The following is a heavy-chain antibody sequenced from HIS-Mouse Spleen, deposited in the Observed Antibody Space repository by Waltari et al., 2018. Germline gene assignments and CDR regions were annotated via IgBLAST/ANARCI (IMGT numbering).Heavy chain of an antibody. Sequence: QLQLQESGPGLVKPSETLSLTCTVSGGSISSSSYYWGWIRQPPGKGLEWIGSIYYSGCTSYPPSLKGRVTISVDTSKNQFSLKLSSVTAADTAVYYCAREIPYSSSWYDWYFDLWGRGTLVTVSS. CDR3: AREIPYSSSWYDWYFDL. D-gene: IGHD6-13*01. J-gene: IGHJ2*01. CDR2: IYYSGCT. V-gene: IGHV4-39*07. CDR1: GGSISSSSYY.